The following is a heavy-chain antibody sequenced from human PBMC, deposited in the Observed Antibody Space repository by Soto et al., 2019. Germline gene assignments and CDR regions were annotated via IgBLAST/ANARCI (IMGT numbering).Heavy chain of an antibody. J-gene: IGHJ4*02. Sequence: EVQLVESGGGLIQPGGSLRLSCAVSGFTVSNNYMSWVRQAPGKGLEGVSVIYSGGYTAYGDSVKGRFTISRDNSKNTLNIQIKGPEADDPGFYSGAARRGGGGYGGQGTLVTVSS. V-gene: IGHV3-53*01. CDR3: AARRGGGGY. CDR1: GFTVSNNY. D-gene: IGHD3-10*01. CDR2: IYSGGYT.